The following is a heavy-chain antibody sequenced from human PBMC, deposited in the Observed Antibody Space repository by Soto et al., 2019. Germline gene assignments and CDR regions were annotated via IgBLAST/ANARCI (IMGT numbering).Heavy chain of an antibody. Sequence: QVQLQESGPGLVKPSQTLSLTCTVSGGTIKTSDFYRSCIRQPLGKALEWVGATHNSGNTYSNPSPNTRGTLTLHTAKNQFTLKLTSVTAADAAVYYCARSPLHYYYASGHEYRRNWFDSWGQGTRVTFSS. V-gene: IGHV4-30-4*01. CDR1: GGTIKTSDFY. J-gene: IGHJ5*01. CDR3: ARSPLHYYYASGHEYRRNWFDS. D-gene: IGHD3-22*01. CDR2: THNSGNT.